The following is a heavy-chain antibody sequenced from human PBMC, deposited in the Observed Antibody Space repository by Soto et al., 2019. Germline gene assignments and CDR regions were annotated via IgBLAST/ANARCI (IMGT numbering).Heavy chain of an antibody. D-gene: IGHD5-18*01. J-gene: IGHJ4*02. V-gene: IGHV4-38-2*01. CDR2: MYHSGST. CDR1: GHSISSGFYY. CDR3: ARYGYSYSMRFFDK. Sequence: PSETLSLTCAVSGHSISSGFYYWGWIRQPPGKGLEWIGSMYHSGSTYYNPSLKSRVNMSVDTSKNQLSLRLTSLTAADTAVYYCARYGYSYSMRFFDKWGQVTPVTVYS.